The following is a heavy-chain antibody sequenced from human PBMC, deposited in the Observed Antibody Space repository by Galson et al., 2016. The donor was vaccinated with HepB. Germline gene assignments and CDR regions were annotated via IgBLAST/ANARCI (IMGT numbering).Heavy chain of an antibody. Sequence: SVKVSCKASGGTFSSYAISWVRQAPGQGLEWMGGIIPIFGTVNYAQKFQGRVTITADKSTNTVYMELSSLRSDDTAVYYCARSAYDFWSGHSRSGKYYFDYWGQGSLVTVSS. V-gene: IGHV1-69*06. J-gene: IGHJ4*02. CDR3: ARSAYDFWSGHSRSGKYYFDY. CDR2: IIPIFGTV. D-gene: IGHD3-3*01. CDR1: GGTFSSYA.